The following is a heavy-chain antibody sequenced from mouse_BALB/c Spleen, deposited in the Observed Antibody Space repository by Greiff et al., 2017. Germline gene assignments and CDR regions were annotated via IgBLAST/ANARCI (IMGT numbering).Heavy chain of an antibody. CDR3: ARNIYYDYGDAMDY. Sequence: VKLVESGPGLVQPSQSLSITCTVSGFSLTSYGVHWVRQSPGKGLEWLGVIWSGGSTDYNAAFISRLSISKDNSKSQVFFKMNSLQANDTAIYYCARNIYYDYGDAMDYWGQGTSVTVSS. CDR2: IWSGGST. CDR1: GFSLTSYG. J-gene: IGHJ4*01. V-gene: IGHV2-2*02. D-gene: IGHD2-4*01.